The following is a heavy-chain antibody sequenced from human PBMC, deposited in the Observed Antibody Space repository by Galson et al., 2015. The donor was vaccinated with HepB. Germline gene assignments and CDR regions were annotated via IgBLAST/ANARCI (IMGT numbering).Heavy chain of an antibody. CDR2: VRYDGSIK. J-gene: IGHJ4*02. Sequence: SLRLSCAAPGFTLSSFGGHWVRQGPVLGLEGVAFVRYDGSIKYYADSVKRRFTISRDNSKNTPYLQMNSLRAEGTAVYYCAKEGIAVAGTGLDYWGQGTLVTVSS. V-gene: IGHV3-30*02. CDR3: AKEGIAVAGTGLDY. D-gene: IGHD6-19*01. CDR1: GFTLSSFG.